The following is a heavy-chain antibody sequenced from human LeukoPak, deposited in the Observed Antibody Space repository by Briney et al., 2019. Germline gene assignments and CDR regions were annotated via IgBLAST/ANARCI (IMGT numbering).Heavy chain of an antibody. J-gene: IGHJ4*02. CDR2: IWYDGSNK. Sequence: PGRSLRLSCAASGFTFSSYGMHWVRQAPGKGLEWVAVIWYDGSNKYYADSGKGRFTISRDISKNTLYLQMNSLRADGTAVYYCAKEIAVAGRPLLDSWGQGTLVTVSS. CDR3: AKEIAVAGRPLLDS. V-gene: IGHV3-33*06. D-gene: IGHD6-19*01. CDR1: GFTFSSYG.